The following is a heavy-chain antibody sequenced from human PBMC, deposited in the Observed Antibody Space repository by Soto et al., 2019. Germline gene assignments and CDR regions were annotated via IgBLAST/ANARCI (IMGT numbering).Heavy chain of an antibody. J-gene: IGHJ3*02. V-gene: IGHV4-30-4*01. Sequence: QVQLQESGPGLVKPSQTLSLTCTVSGGSISSGDYYWSWIRQPPGKGLEWIGYIYYSGSTYYNSSLKSRVTISVATSKNQFSLKLSSVTAADTAVYYCARYPGRNSEVPRCRLAFAIWGQGTMVTVSS. D-gene: IGHD4-4*01. CDR3: ARYPGRNSEVPRCRLAFAI. CDR1: GGSISSGDYY. CDR2: IYYSGST.